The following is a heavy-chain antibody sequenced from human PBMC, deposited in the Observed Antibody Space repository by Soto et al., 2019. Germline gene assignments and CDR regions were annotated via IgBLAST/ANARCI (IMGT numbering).Heavy chain of an antibody. D-gene: IGHD3-22*01. CDR2: INAGNGNT. Sequence: QVQLVQSGAEEKKPGASVKVSCKASGYTFTSYAMHWVRQAPGQRLEWMGWINAGNGNTKYLQKFQGRVTITRDTSASTAYMELSSLRSEDTAVYYCARGSGYYYWDDYWGQGTLVTVS. CDR1: GYTFTSYA. CDR3: ARGSGYYYWDDY. J-gene: IGHJ4*02. V-gene: IGHV1-3*05.